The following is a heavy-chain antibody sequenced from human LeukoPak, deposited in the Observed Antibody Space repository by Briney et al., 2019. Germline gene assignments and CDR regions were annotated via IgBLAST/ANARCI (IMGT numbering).Heavy chain of an antibody. CDR3: ARVGATAFDI. Sequence: GGSLRLSCVVSGFTLSSYSMNWVRQPPGKGLEWVSSITSSSTYIYYADSVKGRFTISRDNAKNSLYLQMNSLRAEDTAVYYCARVGATAFDIWGQGTMVTVSS. V-gene: IGHV3-21*01. D-gene: IGHD1-26*01. CDR2: ITSSSTYI. J-gene: IGHJ3*02. CDR1: GFTLSSYS.